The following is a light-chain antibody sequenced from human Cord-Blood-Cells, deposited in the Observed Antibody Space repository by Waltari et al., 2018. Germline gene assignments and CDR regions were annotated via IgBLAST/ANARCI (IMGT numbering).Light chain of an antibody. CDR2: DVS. CDR3: SSYTSSSTLYV. CDR1: ISNVGGSNY. V-gene: IGLV2-14*01. Sequence: QSPLTHPASVSWPPGQSITISATGTISNVGGSNYLSCYQQHPAKAPKLMIYDVSYRPSGVSNRFAGSKSGNTASLTISGLQSEDEADYYCSSYTSSSTLYVFGTGTKVTVL. J-gene: IGLJ1*01.